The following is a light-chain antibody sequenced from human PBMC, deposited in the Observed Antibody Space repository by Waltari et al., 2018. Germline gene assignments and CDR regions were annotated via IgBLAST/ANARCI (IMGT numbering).Light chain of an antibody. Sequence: EIVLTQSPGTLSLSPGERATLSCRASQSVRSFLAWYKQKPGQAPRLLIYDASSRATGIPDRFSGSGFVTDFSLTISRLEPEDFAVYYCQKYGSLPATFGQGTKVEIK. J-gene: IGKJ1*01. CDR2: DAS. CDR1: QSVRSF. V-gene: IGKV3-20*01. CDR3: QKYGSLPAT.